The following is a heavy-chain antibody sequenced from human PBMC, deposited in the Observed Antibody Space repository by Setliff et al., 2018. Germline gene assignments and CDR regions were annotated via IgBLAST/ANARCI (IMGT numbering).Heavy chain of an antibody. Sequence: SETLSLTCAVSGYSISSYYWSWIRQPPGKGLEWIGYIYYSGSTNYNPSLKSRVTISVDTSKNQFSLKLSSVTAADTAVYYCASYGSNYWGQGTLVTVSS. J-gene: IGHJ4*02. V-gene: IGHV4-59*01. D-gene: IGHD1-26*01. CDR2: IYYSGST. CDR3: ASYGSNY. CDR1: GYSISSYY.